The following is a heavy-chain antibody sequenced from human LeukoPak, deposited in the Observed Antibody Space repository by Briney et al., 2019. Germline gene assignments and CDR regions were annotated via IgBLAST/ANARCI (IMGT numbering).Heavy chain of an antibody. CDR2: IYTSGST. V-gene: IGHV4-4*07. J-gene: IGHJ5*02. CDR1: GGSISSYY. CDR3: ARSIYCGGDCYSNWFDP. Sequence: SETLSLTCTVPGGSISSYYWSWIRQRAEKGLEWIGRIYTSGSTNYNPSLKGLGTMSVDTSKNQCSLKLSSVTAADTAVYYCARSIYCGGDCYSNWFDPWGQGTLVTVST. D-gene: IGHD2-21*02.